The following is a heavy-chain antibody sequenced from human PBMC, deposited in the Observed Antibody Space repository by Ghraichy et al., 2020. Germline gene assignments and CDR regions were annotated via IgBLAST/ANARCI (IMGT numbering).Heavy chain of an antibody. J-gene: IGHJ4*02. CDR1: GGSISSGRYY. CDR3: ARAHLWFGQSPPGY. D-gene: IGHD3-10*01. V-gene: IGHV4-31*02. CDR2: IYSSGNT. Sequence: SQTLSLTCTVSGGSISSGRYYWSWIRQHPGKGLEWIGYIYSSGNTYYNPSLQSRVSMSVDTSNNQFSLVLTSVTAADTAVYYCARAHLWFGQSPPGYCGKATLVTVST.